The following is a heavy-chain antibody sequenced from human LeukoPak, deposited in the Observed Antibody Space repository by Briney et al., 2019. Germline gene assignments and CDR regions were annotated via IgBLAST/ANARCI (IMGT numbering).Heavy chain of an antibody. CDR1: GGSISNYY. CDR2: ISYSGST. Sequence: SETLSLTCTVSGGSISNYYWSWIRQPPGKGLEWIGYISYSGSTNHNPSLKSRVTISVDTSKNQFSLKLSSVTAADTAVYYCARGHCSGGSCLFDYWGQGTLVTVSS. V-gene: IGHV4-59*01. J-gene: IGHJ4*02. D-gene: IGHD2-15*01. CDR3: ARGHCSGGSCLFDY.